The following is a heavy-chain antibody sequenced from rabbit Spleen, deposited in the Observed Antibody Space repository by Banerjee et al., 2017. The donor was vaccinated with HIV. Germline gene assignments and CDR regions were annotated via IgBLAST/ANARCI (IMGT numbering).Heavy chain of an antibody. CDR1: GFTLSSYY. CDR3: VREVAAKFGL. V-gene: IGHV1S7*01. J-gene: IGHJ3*01. Sequence: QLKESRGGLVQPGGSLKLSCKASGFTLSSYYMNWVRQAPGKGLEWIGYIDPVFGITYYANWVNGRFSISSHNAQNTLFLQLNSLTAADTATYFCVREVAAKFGLWGQGTLVTVS. D-gene: IGHD4-1*01. CDR2: IDPVFGIT.